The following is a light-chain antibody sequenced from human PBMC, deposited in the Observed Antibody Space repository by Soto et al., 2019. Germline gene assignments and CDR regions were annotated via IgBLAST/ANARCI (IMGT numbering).Light chain of an antibody. CDR1: QSVSSN. J-gene: IGKJ1*01. Sequence: EIVMTQSPATLSVSPGERATLSCRASQSVSSNLAWYQQKPGQAPSLLIYGASTRATGIPARFSGSGSGTESTLTISSLQSEDFAVYYCQQYNNWPPRGTFGQGTKVEIK. CDR3: QQYNNWPPRGT. CDR2: GAS. V-gene: IGKV3-15*01.